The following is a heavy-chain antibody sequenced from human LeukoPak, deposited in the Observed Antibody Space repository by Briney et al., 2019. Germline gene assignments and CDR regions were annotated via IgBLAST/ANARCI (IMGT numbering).Heavy chain of an antibody. Sequence: GGSLRLSCAPSGFTFSSFAMSWVRQAPGKGLEWVSAISGSGDNTYYADSVKGRFTISRDNSKNTLHLQMSSLRAEDTAVYYCARHDTAMATDYGMDVWGQGTTVTVSS. V-gene: IGHV3-23*01. J-gene: IGHJ6*02. CDR2: ISGSGDNT. CDR3: ARHDTAMATDYGMDV. D-gene: IGHD5-18*01. CDR1: GFTFSSFA.